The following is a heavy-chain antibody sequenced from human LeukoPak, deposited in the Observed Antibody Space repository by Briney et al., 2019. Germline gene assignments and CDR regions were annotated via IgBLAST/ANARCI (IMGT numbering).Heavy chain of an antibody. CDR3: AKGIAAASYYMDV. J-gene: IGHJ6*03. CDR1: GFTFDDYA. Sequence: GGSLRLSCAASGFTFDDYAMHWVRQAPGKGLEWVSLISWDGGSTYYADSVKGRFTISRDNSKNSLYLQMNSLRAEDTALYYCAKGIAAASYYMDVWGKGTTVNVSS. V-gene: IGHV3-43D*03. D-gene: IGHD6-13*01. CDR2: ISWDGGST.